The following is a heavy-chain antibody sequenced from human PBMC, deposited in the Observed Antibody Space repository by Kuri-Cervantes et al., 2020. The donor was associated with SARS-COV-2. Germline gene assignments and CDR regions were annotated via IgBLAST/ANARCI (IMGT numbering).Heavy chain of an antibody. V-gene: IGHV3-30*02. CDR1: GFTFSSYG. CDR3: ARDRGRLYCSSTSCYTGYFDL. D-gene: IGHD2-2*02. CDR2: IRYDGSNK. Sequence: GESLKISCAASGFTFSSYGMHWVRQAPGKGLEWVAFIRYDGSNKYYADSVKGRFTISRDNSKNTLYLQMNSLRAEDTAVYYCARDRGRLYCSSTSCYTGYFDLWGRGTLVTVSS. J-gene: IGHJ2*01.